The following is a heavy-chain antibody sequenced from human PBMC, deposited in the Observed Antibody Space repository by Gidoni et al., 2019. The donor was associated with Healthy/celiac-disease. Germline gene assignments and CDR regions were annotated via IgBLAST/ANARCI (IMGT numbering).Heavy chain of an antibody. J-gene: IGHJ4*02. CDR3: AKDGGYCSGGSCSFSFDY. D-gene: IGHD2-15*01. V-gene: IGHV3-30*18. CDR1: GFTFSSYG. CDR2: ISYDGSNK. Sequence: QVQLVESGGGVVQPGRSLRLSCAASGFTFSSYGMHWVRQAPGKGLEWVAVISYDGSNKYYADSVKGRFTISRDNSKNTLYLQMNSLRAEDTAVYYCAKDGGYCSGGSCSFSFDYWGQGTLVTVSS.